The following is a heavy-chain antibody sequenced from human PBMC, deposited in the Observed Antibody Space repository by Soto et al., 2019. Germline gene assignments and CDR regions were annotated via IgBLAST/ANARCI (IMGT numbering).Heavy chain of an antibody. CDR3: ARGSDGVWNWFAP. V-gene: IGHV4-30-2*01. D-gene: IGHD2-21*02. CDR2: IYNSGNT. Sequence: PSETLSLTCAVSGGSISSGFYSWSWIRQPPGQGLEWIGYIYNSGNTYYNPSLMSRVTISVDRSQNHFSLKLTSVTAADTAVYYCARGSDGVWNWFAPWGQGTQVTVSS. J-gene: IGHJ5*02. CDR1: GGSISSGFYS.